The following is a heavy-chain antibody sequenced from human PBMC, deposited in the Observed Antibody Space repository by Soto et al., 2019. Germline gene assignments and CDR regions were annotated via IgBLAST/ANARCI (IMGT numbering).Heavy chain of an antibody. J-gene: IGHJ6*02. D-gene: IGHD2-2*01. Sequence: PGESLKISCKGSGYSFTSYWIGWVRQMPGKGLEWMGIIYPGDSDTRYSPSFQGQVTISADKSISTAYLQWSSLKASDTAMYYCASSLVPAAIPYYYYGMDVWGQGTTVTVYS. CDR2: IYPGDSDT. V-gene: IGHV5-51*01. CDR1: GYSFTSYW. CDR3: ASSLVPAAIPYYYYGMDV.